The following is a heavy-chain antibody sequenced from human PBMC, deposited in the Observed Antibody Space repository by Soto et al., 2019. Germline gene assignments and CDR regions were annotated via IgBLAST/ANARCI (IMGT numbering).Heavy chain of an antibody. CDR2: VYSGGAT. CDR3: ARVPGRI. D-gene: IGHD3-10*01. J-gene: IGHJ4*02. V-gene: IGHV3-53*02. Sequence: QLVETGGGLILPGTSLTLSCAASGFSVSRNYMTWVRQAPGKGLEWVSFVYSGGATFYADSVKVRFILSRDDSQNTMYLQMNNLRAEDTAVYYCARVPGRIWGRGTLVTVAS. CDR1: GFSVSRNY.